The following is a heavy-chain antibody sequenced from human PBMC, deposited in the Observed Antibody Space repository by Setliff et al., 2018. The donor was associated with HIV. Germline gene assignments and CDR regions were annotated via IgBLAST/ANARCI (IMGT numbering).Heavy chain of an antibody. Sequence: RASVKVSCKASGGAFSGYALSWVRQAPGQGLEWMGGLIPILGIAQYAQKFHGRVTISADTSTTTAYWEVSSLRSEDTAVYYCAKGYYHDSRGYPTGPAFDIWGQGTMVTVSS. J-gene: IGHJ3*02. CDR3: AKGYYHDSRGYPTGPAFDI. D-gene: IGHD3-22*01. CDR1: GGAFSGYA. CDR2: LIPILGIA. V-gene: IGHV1-69*10.